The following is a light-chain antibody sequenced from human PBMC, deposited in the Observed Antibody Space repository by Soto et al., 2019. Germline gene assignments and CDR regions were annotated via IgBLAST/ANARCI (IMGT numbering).Light chain of an antibody. V-gene: IGKV3-15*01. J-gene: IGKJ1*01. Sequence: IVMTQSPATLSVAPGERATRSCRAGQSIDDKLAWYQQRPGQAPRLLIYATSTRVAGIPARFSGSGSGTEFTLTISALQSEDFGIYYCQQYKSWRTFGQGTKVDI. CDR3: QQYKSWRT. CDR2: ATS. CDR1: QSIDDK.